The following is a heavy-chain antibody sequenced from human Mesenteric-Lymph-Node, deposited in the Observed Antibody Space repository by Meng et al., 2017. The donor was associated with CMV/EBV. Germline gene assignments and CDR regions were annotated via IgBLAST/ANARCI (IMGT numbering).Heavy chain of an antibody. CDR1: GGTFSSYA. J-gene: IGHJ4*02. Sequence: SVKVSCKSSGGTFSSYAISWVRQAAGQGLEWMGGIIPVYGTANYAQNFQGRVTITTDESTSTVFMELSSLRFDDTAVYYCARYFGGGTTGGYDYWGQGTLVTVSS. CDR3: ARYFGGGTTGGYDY. V-gene: IGHV1-69*05. D-gene: IGHD1-26*01. CDR2: IIPVYGTA.